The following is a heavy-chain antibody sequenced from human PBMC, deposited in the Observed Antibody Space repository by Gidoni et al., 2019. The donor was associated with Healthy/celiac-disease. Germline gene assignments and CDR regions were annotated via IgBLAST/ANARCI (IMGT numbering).Heavy chain of an antibody. CDR2: IYSGGST. CDR3: AREGRYCSGGSCSFYFDY. Sequence: EVQLVESGGGLVQPGGSLRLSCAASGFTVSRNYMSWVRQAPGKGLEWVSVIYSGGSTYYADSVKGRFTISRDNSKNTLYLQMNSLRAEDTAVYYCAREGRYCSGGSCSFYFDYWGQGTLVTVSS. J-gene: IGHJ4*02. V-gene: IGHV3-66*01. D-gene: IGHD2-15*01. CDR1: GFTVSRNY.